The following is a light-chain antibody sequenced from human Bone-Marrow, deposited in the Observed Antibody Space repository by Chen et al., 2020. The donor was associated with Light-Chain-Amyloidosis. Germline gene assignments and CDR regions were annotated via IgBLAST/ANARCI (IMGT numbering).Light chain of an antibody. CDR2: DVN. CDR3: NSFGSKSLQT. J-gene: IGLJ2*01. Sequence: QSALTQPAPVSGSPGQAITIACTGTSYDIGGHNFVSWYQQHPGKAPKLIIHDVNNRPSGVSYRFSGSKSGNTASLTISGLQAEDEADYYYNSFGSKSLQTFGGGTKLTVL. V-gene: IGLV2-14*03. CDR1: SYDIGGHNF.